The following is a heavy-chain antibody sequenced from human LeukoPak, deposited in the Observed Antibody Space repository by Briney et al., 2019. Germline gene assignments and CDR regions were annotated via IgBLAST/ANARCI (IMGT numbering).Heavy chain of an antibody. CDR1: GGSVSSGSYY. CDR3: AKATVGFDY. CDR2: IYYNGST. J-gene: IGHJ4*02. V-gene: IGHV4-61*01. D-gene: IGHD4-23*01. Sequence: SETLSLTCTVSGGSVSSGSYYWSWIRQPPGKGLEWIGYIYYNGSTTYNPSLKSRITISVDTSKNQFSLKLSSVTAADTAIYYCAKATVGFDYWGQGTLVTVSS.